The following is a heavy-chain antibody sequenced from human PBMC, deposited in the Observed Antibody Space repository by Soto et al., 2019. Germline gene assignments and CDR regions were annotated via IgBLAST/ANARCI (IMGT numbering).Heavy chain of an antibody. J-gene: IGHJ5*02. Sequence: SETLSLTCTVSGGSISSSSYYWGWIRQPPGKGLEWIGSIYYSGSTYYNPSLKSRVTISVDTSKNQFSLKLSSVTAADTAVYYCARHSPPYYDILTGVHFGKVGFDPWGQGTLVTVSS. V-gene: IGHV4-39*01. CDR1: GGSISSSSYY. D-gene: IGHD3-9*01. CDR2: IYYSGST. CDR3: ARHSPPYYDILTGVHFGKVGFDP.